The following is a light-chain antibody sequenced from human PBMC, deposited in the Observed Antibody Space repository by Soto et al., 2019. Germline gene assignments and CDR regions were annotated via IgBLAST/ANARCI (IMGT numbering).Light chain of an antibody. J-gene: IGKJ1*01. CDR2: AAS. CDR1: QSISDR. CDR3: QQYGSSPRT. V-gene: IGKV3-15*01. Sequence: EIVMTQSPATLSVSPGERATLSCRASQSISDRLAWTQQKAGQAPRLLIYAASTRAPGVPARFSGSGSGTEFTLTIDGLQSEDFAVYYCQQYGSSPRTFGQGTKVEI.